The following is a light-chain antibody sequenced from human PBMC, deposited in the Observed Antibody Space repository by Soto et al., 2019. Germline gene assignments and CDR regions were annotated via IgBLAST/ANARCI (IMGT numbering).Light chain of an antibody. J-gene: IGLJ2*01. CDR1: SSDVGGYNY. Sequence: QSALTQPPSASGSPGQSVTISCTGTSSDVGGYNYVSWYQQHPGKAPKLMIYEVSKRPSGVPDRFSGSKSGNTASLTVSGLQAEDEADYYFSSSTGNTNNLVVFGGGTQLTVL. CDR3: SSSTGNTNNLVV. CDR2: EVS. V-gene: IGLV2-8*01.